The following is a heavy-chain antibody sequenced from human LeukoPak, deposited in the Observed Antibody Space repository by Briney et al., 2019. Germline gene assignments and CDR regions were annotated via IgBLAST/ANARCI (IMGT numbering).Heavy chain of an antibody. Sequence: TGGSLRLSCTVSGFTVSSNSWSWVRQAPGKGLERVSFIYSGGNTHYSDSVKGRFTLSRDNSKNTLYLQMNSLRAEDTAIYYCARRAGEYSHPYDYWGQGTLVTVSS. J-gene: IGHJ4*02. V-gene: IGHV3-53*01. D-gene: IGHD2-15*01. CDR1: GFTVSSNS. CDR3: ARRAGEYSHPYDY. CDR2: IYSGGNT.